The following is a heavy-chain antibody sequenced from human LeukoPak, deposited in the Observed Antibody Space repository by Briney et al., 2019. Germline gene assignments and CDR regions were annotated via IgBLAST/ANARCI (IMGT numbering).Heavy chain of an antibody. CDR3: ARLYSASLYFDY. D-gene: IGHD4/OR15-4a*01. V-gene: IGHV3-23*01. J-gene: IGHJ4*02. CDR1: GGSITSGN. CDR2: ISASGGST. Sequence: ETLSLTCAVSGGSITSGNWWSWVRQAPGKGLEWVSAISASGGSTFYADSVKGRFTISRDISKNTLYLQMNSLRAEDTAVYYCARLYSASLYFDYWGQGTLVTVSS.